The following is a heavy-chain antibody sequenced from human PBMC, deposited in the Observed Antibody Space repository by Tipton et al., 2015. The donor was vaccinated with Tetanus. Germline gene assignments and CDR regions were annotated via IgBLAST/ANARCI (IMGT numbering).Heavy chain of an antibody. CDR1: GFTFSDYA. J-gene: IGHJ4*02. Sequence: SLRLSCAASGFTFSDYAIHWVRQAPGKGLEWLAVITFDGNTKYYADSVKGRFTLSRDNSQSTLYLQMNSLKVEDTAVYYCAREDGGPTLDYFDSWGQGALVIVSS. D-gene: IGHD3-16*01. V-gene: IGHV3-30-3*01. CDR3: AREDGGPTLDYFDS. CDR2: ITFDGNTK.